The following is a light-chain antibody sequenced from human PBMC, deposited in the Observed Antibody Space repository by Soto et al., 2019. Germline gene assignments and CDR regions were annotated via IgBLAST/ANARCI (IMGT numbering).Light chain of an antibody. CDR2: DAS. CDR3: QQYNSYSWT. J-gene: IGKJ1*01. CDR1: QSISSW. Sequence: DIQMTQSPSTLSASVGDRVTITCRASQSISSWLAWYQQKPGKAPKLLIYDASSLESGVPSRFSGSGSGTGFTLTNSSLQPDDFATYYFQQYNSYSWTFSRGTKVEIK. V-gene: IGKV1-5*01.